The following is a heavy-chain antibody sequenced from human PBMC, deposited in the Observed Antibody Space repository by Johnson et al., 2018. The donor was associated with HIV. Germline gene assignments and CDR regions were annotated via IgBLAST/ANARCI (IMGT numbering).Heavy chain of an antibody. D-gene: IGHD3-22*01. CDR1: GFTVSSNY. V-gene: IGHV3-66*01. CDR3: ARGLRSGIVVVYDAFDI. J-gene: IGHJ3*02. Sequence: VQLVESGGGLVQPAWSLRLSCAASGFTVSSNYMSWVRQAPGKGLEWVSVIYSGGSTYYADSVKGRFTISRDNSKNTRYLQMNSLRAEDTAVYYCARGLRSGIVVVYDAFDIWGQGTMVTVSS. CDR2: IYSGGST.